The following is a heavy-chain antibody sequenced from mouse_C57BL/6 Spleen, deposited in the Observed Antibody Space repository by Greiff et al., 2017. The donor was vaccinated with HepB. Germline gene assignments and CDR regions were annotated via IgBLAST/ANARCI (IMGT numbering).Heavy chain of an antibody. CDR3: ARDITTVVAPYYAMDY. V-gene: IGHV5-17*01. CDR2: ISSGSSTI. Sequence: EVQGVESGGGLVKPGGSLKLSCAASGFTFSDYGMHWVRQAPEKGLEWVAYISSGSSTIYYADTVKGRFTISRDNAKNTLFLQMTSLRSEDTAMYYCARDITTVVAPYYAMDYWGQGTSVTVSS. CDR1: GFTFSDYG. D-gene: IGHD1-1*01. J-gene: IGHJ4*01.